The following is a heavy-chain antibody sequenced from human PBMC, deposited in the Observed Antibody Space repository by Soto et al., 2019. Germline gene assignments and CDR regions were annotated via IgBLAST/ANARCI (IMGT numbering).Heavy chain of an antibody. CDR2: KNPKNGDT. CDR1: GYTFTSHD. CDR3: ARGVNYDLWSGSLQYYHHYYLDV. Sequence: ASVKVSCKASGYTFTSHDINWVRQATGQGLEWMGWKNPKNGDTGYAQRFQGRVTLTRDTATNTAYMELSSLRSEDTAVYYCARGVNYDLWSGSLQYYHHYYLDVWGKGTTVTVSS. D-gene: IGHD3-3*01. V-gene: IGHV1-8*01. J-gene: IGHJ6*03.